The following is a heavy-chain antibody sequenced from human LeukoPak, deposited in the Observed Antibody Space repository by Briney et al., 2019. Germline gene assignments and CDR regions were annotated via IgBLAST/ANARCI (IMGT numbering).Heavy chain of an antibody. D-gene: IGHD5-18*01. Sequence: GGSLRLSCAASGFTFDDYAMHWVRQARGKGLEWVSGISWNSGSIGYADSVKGRFTISRDNAKNSLYLQMNSLRAEDTALYYCAKDLGSYGRQFDYWGQGTLVTVSS. CDR1: GFTFDDYA. J-gene: IGHJ4*02. CDR2: ISWNSGSI. V-gene: IGHV3-9*01. CDR3: AKDLGSYGRQFDY.